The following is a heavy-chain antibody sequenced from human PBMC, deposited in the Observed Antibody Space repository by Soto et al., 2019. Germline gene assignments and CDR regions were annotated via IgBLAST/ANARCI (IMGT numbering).Heavy chain of an antibody. CDR3: AKDRNYPRDYFHY. CDR1: GFTFSTYA. J-gene: IGHJ4*02. CDR2: ISANGQGI. D-gene: IGHD1-7*01. V-gene: IGHV3-23*01. Sequence: EVQLLESGGGLVQPGGSPRLSCAASGFTFSTYALSWFRQAPGKGLEWVSAISANGQGIYYADSVRGRFTISRDNSKNTIFLHMDSLRAEDTAVYYCAKDRNYPRDYFHYWGQGTLVTVSS.